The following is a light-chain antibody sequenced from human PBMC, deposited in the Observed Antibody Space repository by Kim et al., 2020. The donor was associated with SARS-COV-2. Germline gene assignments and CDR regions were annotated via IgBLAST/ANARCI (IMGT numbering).Light chain of an antibody. Sequence: LTLSPGETATLSCRASYSGNYLACYHQNPGQAPRLLIYGASRRAPGIPDRFSGSGSGTDFTLTISRLEPEDFAVYSCQQYASSSYTFGQGTKLEI. CDR1: YSGNY. V-gene: IGKV3-20*01. CDR2: GAS. CDR3: QQYASSSYT. J-gene: IGKJ2*01.